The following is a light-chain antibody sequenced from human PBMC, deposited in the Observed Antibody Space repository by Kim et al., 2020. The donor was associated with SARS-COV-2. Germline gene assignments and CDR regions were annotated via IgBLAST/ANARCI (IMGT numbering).Light chain of an antibody. CDR2: LNSDGSH. Sequence: ASVKRTCPLSTGHSNYAIAWHQQQPEKGPRFLMKLNSDGSHTKGDGIPDRFSGSSSGAERFLTISSLQSDDEAEYYCQTWGSGIRVFGGGTQLTVL. V-gene: IGLV4-69*01. CDR3: QTWGSGIRV. J-gene: IGLJ2*01. CDR1: TGHSNYA.